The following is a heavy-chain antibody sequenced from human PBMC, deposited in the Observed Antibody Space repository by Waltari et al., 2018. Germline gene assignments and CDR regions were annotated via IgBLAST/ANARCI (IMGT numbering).Heavy chain of an antibody. CDR2: IRDKDINYKT. V-gene: IGHV3-72*01. J-gene: IGHJ4*02. Sequence: EVQLVESGGRLVQPGTSLRLSCVASGFSFSYHYMDWVRQAPGKGRDGVARIRDKDINYKTDYATSGKGRFIISRDDSKNSVSLQMNSLRTEDTAVYYCVRDYRGVGINWGQGTLVTVSS. D-gene: IGHD2-8*02. CDR1: GFSFSYHY. CDR3: VRDYRGVGIN.